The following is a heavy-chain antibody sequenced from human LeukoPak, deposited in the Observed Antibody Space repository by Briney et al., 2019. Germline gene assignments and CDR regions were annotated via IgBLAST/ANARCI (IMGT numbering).Heavy chain of an antibody. J-gene: IGHJ3*02. V-gene: IGHV1-2*02. D-gene: IGHD3-22*01. CDR2: INPNSGGT. CDR3: ARDLTIVVAQTAFDI. Sequence: ASVKVSCKASGYTFTGYYMHWVRQAPGQGLEWMGWINPNSGGTNYAQKFQGRVTMTRDTSISTAYMELSRLRSDDTAVYYCARDLTIVVAQTAFDIWGQGTMVTVSS. CDR1: GYTFTGYY.